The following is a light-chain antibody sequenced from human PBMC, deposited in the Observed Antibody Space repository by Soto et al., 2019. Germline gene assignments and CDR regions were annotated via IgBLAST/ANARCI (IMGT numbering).Light chain of an antibody. J-gene: IGKJ2*01. V-gene: IGKV1-5*01. CDR3: QQYNNYPYT. CDR1: QSISIW. CDR2: DAS. Sequence: DIQMTQSPSTLSASVGDRVTITCRASQSISIWLTWYQHKPGKAPKLLIYDASSLESGVPSRFSGSGSGTEVTLTIRSLQPDDFATYYCQQYNNYPYTFGQGTKLEIK.